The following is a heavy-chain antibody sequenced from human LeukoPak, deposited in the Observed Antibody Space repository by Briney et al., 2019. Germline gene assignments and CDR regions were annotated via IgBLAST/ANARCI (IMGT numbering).Heavy chain of an antibody. Sequence: SQTLSLTCAVSGGSISSGGYSWSWIRQPPGKGLEWIGYIYHSGSTYYNPSLKSRVTISVDRSKNQFSLKLSSVTAADTAVYYCARDVATSQGYWYGMDVWGQGTTVTVSS. CDR3: ARDVATSQGYWYGMDV. V-gene: IGHV4-30-2*01. D-gene: IGHD5-12*01. CDR1: GGSISSGGYS. J-gene: IGHJ6*02. CDR2: IYHSGST.